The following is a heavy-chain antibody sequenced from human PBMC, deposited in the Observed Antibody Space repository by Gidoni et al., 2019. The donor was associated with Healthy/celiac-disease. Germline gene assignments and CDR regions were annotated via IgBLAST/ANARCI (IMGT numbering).Heavy chain of an antibody. CDR1: GFSFRTHW. V-gene: IGHV3-7*03. CDR3: ARGSYDFWNGYYDAFYI. D-gene: IGHD3-3*01. Sequence: EVQLVESGGGLVQPGGSLRLSCAASGFSFRTHWMSWVRPAPGKGLEWVASMKEDRSEKYYVDSVKGRFTISRDNGENSLYLEMDSLRAEDTAVYYCARGSYDFWNGYYDAFYIWGQGTMVTVSS. J-gene: IGHJ3*02. CDR2: MKEDRSEK.